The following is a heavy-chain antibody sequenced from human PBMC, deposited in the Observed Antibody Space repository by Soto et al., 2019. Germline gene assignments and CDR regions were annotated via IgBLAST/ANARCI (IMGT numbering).Heavy chain of an antibody. CDR2: INHSGST. Sequence: SETLSLTXAVYGGSFSGYYWSWIRQPPGKGLEWIGEINHSGSTNYNPSLKSRVTISVDTSKNQFSLKLSSVTAADTAVYYCARCPLTGTNYYNYGMDVWGQGTTVTVSS. J-gene: IGHJ6*02. V-gene: IGHV4-34*01. CDR1: GGSFSGYY. D-gene: IGHD1-1*01. CDR3: ARCPLTGTNYYNYGMDV.